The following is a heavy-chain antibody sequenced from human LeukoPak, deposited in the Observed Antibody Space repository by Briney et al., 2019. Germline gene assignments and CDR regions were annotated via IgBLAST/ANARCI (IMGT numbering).Heavy chain of an antibody. CDR3: ARRGTGIAGNRQFYFDF. D-gene: IGHD6-13*01. CDR1: GFTFSSYS. J-gene: IGHJ4*02. CDR2: ISSSSSYI. V-gene: IGHV3-21*04. Sequence: GGSLRLSCAASGFTFSSYSMNWVRQAPGKGLEWVSSISSSSSYIYYADSVKGRFTISRDNAKNSLYLQMDSLRDEDTAVYYCARRGTGIAGNRQFYFDFWGQGTLVTVSS.